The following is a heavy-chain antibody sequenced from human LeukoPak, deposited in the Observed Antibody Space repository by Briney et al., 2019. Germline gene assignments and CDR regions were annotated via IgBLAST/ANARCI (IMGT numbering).Heavy chain of an antibody. V-gene: IGHV3-74*01. CDR1: GFTFSSYW. CDR3: ARVAVAGELDY. CDR2: INSDGSST. J-gene: IGHJ4*02. Sequence: GGSLRLSCAAFGFTFSSYWMHWVRQAPGKGLVWVSRINSDGSSTSYADSVKGRFTISRDNAKNTLYLQMNSLRAEDTAVYYCARVAVAGELDYWGQGTLVTVSS. D-gene: IGHD6-19*01.